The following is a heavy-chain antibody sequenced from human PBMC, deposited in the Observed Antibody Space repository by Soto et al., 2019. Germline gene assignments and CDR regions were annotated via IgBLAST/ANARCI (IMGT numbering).Heavy chain of an antibody. CDR2: IYYSGST. D-gene: IGHD3-10*01. CDR3: ARDSLSSSGMVRGYGMDV. V-gene: IGHV4-31*03. Sequence: QVQLQESGPGLVEPSQTLSLTCTVSGGSISSGGYYWSWIRQHPGKGLEWIGYIYYSGSTYYNPSLKSRVTISVDTSKNQFSLKLSSVTAADTAVYYCARDSLSSSGMVRGYGMDVWGQGTTVTVSS. J-gene: IGHJ6*02. CDR1: GGSISSGGYY.